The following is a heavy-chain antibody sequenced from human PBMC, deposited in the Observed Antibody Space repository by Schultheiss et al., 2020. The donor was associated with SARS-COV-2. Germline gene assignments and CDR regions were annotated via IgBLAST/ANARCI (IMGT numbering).Heavy chain of an antibody. J-gene: IGHJ4*02. D-gene: IGHD7-27*01. CDR3: ARDGNWGLDY. Sequence: GGSLRLSCAASGFTFSSYSINWVRQAPGKGLEWVSSISSSSSYIYYADSVKGRFTISRDNAKNSLYLQMNSLRAEDTAVYYCARDGNWGLDYWGQGTLVTVSS. CDR1: GFTFSSYS. V-gene: IGHV3-21*01. CDR2: ISSSSSYI.